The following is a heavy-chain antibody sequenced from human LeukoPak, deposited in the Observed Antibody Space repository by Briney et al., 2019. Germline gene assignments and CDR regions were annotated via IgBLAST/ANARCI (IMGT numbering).Heavy chain of an antibody. Sequence: PVGSLRLSCAASGFTFSSYAMSWVRPAPGKGLEWVSAISGSGGSTYYADSVKGRFTISRDNSKNTLYLQMNSLRAEDAAVYYCAKATVRGIIVTSAAQFDYWGQGTLVTVSS. V-gene: IGHV3-23*01. J-gene: IGHJ4*02. D-gene: IGHD3-10*01. CDR2: ISGSGGST. CDR1: GFTFSSYA. CDR3: AKATVRGIIVTSAAQFDY.